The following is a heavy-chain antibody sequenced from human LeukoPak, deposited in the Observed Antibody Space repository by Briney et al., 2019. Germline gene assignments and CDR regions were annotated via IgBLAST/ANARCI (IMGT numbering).Heavy chain of an antibody. J-gene: IGHJ4*02. CDR3: ARVSGIAVAGTPWPWDY. CDR1: GGTFSSYA. V-gene: IGHV1-2*02. D-gene: IGHD6-19*01. Sequence: GSSVKVSCKASGGTFSSYAISWVRQAPGQGLEWMGWINPNSGGTNYAQKFQGRVTMTRDTSISTAYMELSRLRSDDTAVYYCARVSGIAVAGTPWPWDYWGQGTLVTVSS. CDR2: INPNSGGT.